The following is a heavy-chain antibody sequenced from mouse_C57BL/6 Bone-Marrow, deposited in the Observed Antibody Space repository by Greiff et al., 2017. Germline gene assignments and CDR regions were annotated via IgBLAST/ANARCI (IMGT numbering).Heavy chain of an antibody. J-gene: IGHJ1*03. CDR2: INPNNGGT. D-gene: IGHD1-1*01. CDR3: ARFPHYYGSSYPYWYFDV. CDR1: GYTFTDYY. V-gene: IGHV1-26*01. Sequence: EVQLQQSGPELVKPGASVKISCKASGYTFTDYYMNWVKQSHGKSLEWIGDINPNNGGTSYNQKFKGKATLTVDKSYSTAYMELRSLTSEDSAVYYCARFPHYYGSSYPYWYFDVWGTGTTVTVSS.